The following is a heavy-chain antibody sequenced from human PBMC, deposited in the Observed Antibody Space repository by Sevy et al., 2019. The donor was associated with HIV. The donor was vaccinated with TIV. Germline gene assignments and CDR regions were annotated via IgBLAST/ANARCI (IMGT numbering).Heavy chain of an antibody. D-gene: IGHD5-12*01. Sequence: GGSLRLSCAASGFTFSSYSFHWVRQAPGKGLEWVAVISYDGSNIYYGESVRGRVTISRDNSKNSLYLQLNSLRGDDTAVYYCARDPVATPSYYYLYGMDVWGQGTTVTVSS. CDR2: ISYDGSNI. CDR1: GFTFSSYS. CDR3: ARDPVATPSYYYLYGMDV. J-gene: IGHJ6*02. V-gene: IGHV3-30-3*01.